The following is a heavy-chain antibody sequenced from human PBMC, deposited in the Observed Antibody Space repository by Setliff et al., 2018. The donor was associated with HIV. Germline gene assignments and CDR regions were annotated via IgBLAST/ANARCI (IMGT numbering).Heavy chain of an antibody. CDR2: INVGNGNT. J-gene: IGHJ3*02. CDR1: GYTFTSHA. V-gene: IGHV1-3*03. D-gene: IGHD3-22*01. Sequence: ASVKVSCKASGYTFTSHAFHWVRQAPGQSLEWMGWINVGNGNTRYSREFEGRVTITRDTSASTVHLELNSLRSEDTAVYYCARDYPYYDSSGYSYLDAFDIWGQGTMVTVSS. CDR3: ARDYPYYDSSGYSYLDAFDI.